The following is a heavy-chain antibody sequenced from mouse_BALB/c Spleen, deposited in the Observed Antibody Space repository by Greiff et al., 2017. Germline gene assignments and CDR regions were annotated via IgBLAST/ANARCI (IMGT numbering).Heavy chain of an antibody. CDR2: IWSGGST. CDR1: GFSLTSYG. CDR3: ARNRNGYLSYAMDY. J-gene: IGHJ4*01. D-gene: IGHD2-2*01. V-gene: IGHV2-2*02. Sequence: QVQLKESGPGLVQPSQSLSITCTVSGFSLTSYGVHWVRQSPGKGLEWLGVIWSGGSTDYNAAFISRLSISKDNSKSQVFFKMNSLQANDTAIYYCARNRNGYLSYAMDYWGQGTSVTVSS.